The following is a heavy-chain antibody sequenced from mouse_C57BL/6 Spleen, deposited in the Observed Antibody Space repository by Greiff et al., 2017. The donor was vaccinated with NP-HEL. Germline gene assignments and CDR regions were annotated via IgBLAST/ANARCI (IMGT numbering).Heavy chain of an antibody. Sequence: QVQLQQSGPELVKPGASVKISCKASGYAFSSSWMNWVKQRPGKGLEWIGRIYPGDGDTNYNGKFKGKATLTADKSSSTAYMQLSSLTSEDSAVYFCAREDSPNYYAMDYWGQGTSVTVSS. D-gene: IGHD3-2*01. V-gene: IGHV1-82*01. CDR1: GYAFSSSW. J-gene: IGHJ4*01. CDR2: IYPGDGDT. CDR3: AREDSPNYYAMDY.